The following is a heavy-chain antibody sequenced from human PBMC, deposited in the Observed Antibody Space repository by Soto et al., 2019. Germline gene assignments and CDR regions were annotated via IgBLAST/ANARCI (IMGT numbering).Heavy chain of an antibody. V-gene: IGHV3-30*18. J-gene: IGHJ4*02. CDR2: ISYDGSNK. CDR1: GFTFSSYG. CDR3: AKDPSYYHDSSGYFRGGEISYFDY. Sequence: GGSLRLSCAASGFTFSSYGMHWVRQAPGKGLEWVAVISYDGSNKYYADSVKGRFTISRDNSKNTLYLQMNSLRAEDTAVYYCAKDPSYYHDSSGYFRGGEISYFDYWGQGTLVTVSS. D-gene: IGHD3-22*01.